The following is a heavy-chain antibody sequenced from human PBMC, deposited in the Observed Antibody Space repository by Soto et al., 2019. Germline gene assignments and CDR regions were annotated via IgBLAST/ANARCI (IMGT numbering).Heavy chain of an antibody. V-gene: IGHV3-73*01. Sequence: GGSLRLSCAASGFTFSGSAMHWVRQASGKELEWVGRIRSKANSYATAYAASVKGRFTISRDDSKNTAYLQMNSLKTEDTAVYYCTAYYDSSGYRWRAFDIWGQGTMVTVSS. CDR2: IRSKANSYAT. CDR1: GFTFSGSA. CDR3: TAYYDSSGYRWRAFDI. D-gene: IGHD3-22*01. J-gene: IGHJ3*02.